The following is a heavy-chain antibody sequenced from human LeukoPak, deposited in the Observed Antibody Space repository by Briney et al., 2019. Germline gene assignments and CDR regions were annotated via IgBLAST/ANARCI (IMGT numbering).Heavy chain of an antibody. CDR3: ARLSGRDYYFDY. D-gene: IGHD3-10*01. V-gene: IGHV4-61*02. CDR1: GGSVSSGIYY. J-gene: IGHJ4*02. Sequence: KTSQTLSLTCTVSGGSVSSGIYYWSWIRQPAGKGLEWIGRMFTPGTINYNPSLKSRVTISLDTSKNQFSLKLSSVTAADTAVYYCARLSGRDYYFDYWGQGTLVTVSS. CDR2: MFTPGTI.